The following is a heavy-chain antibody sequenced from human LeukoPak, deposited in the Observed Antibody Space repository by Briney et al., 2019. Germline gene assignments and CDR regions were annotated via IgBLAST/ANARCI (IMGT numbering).Heavy chain of an antibody. CDR2: IYYSGST. CDR3: ARGWYYYDSSGYYTDAAWFDP. D-gene: IGHD3-22*01. V-gene: IGHV4-39*01. Sequence: SETLSLTCTVSGGSISSSSYYWGWIRQPPGKGLEWIGSIYYSGSTYDNPSLRSRVTISVDTSKKQLSLKLSSVTAADTAVYYCARGWYYYDSSGYYTDAAWFDPWGQGTLVTVSS. CDR1: GGSISSSSYY. J-gene: IGHJ5*02.